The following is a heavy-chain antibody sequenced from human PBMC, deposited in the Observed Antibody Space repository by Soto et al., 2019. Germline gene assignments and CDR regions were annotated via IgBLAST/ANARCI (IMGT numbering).Heavy chain of an antibody. V-gene: IGHV3-33*03. CDR1: GFDFSDHG. J-gene: IGHJ6*02. Sequence: GGSLRLSCAASGFDFSDHGMHWVRQAPGEGLEWVTVISYDGTAKYYKESVKGRFTTSRDNSKKTLYLQIDSLRVEDTAVYYCAKDEGRFLRNYFNYGIDVWGLGTTVTISS. CDR2: ISYDGTAK. D-gene: IGHD3-3*01. CDR3: AKDEGRFLRNYFNYGIDV.